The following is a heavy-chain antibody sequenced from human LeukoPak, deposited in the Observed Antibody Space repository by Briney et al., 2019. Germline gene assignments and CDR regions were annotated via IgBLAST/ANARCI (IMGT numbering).Heavy chain of an antibody. CDR3: ARSYSSGTFDY. CDR2: IYSSGIT. J-gene: IGHJ4*02. Sequence: SETLSLTCIVSGGSISSHYWTWIRQPPGKGLEWIGYIYSSGITNYNPSLTSRLTISVDTSSNQFSLDLRSMTAADTAVYYCARSYSSGTFDYWGQGTLVTVPS. V-gene: IGHV4-59*08. CDR1: GGSISSHY. D-gene: IGHD6-19*01.